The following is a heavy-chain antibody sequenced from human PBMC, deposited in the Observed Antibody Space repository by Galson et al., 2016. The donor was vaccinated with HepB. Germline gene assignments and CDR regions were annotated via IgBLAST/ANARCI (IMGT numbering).Heavy chain of an antibody. J-gene: IGHJ4*03. CDR1: GFIFSNFG. Sequence: SLRLSCAASGFIFSNFGMHWVRQAPGKGLEWVAVISYDANNKYYEDSVKGRFTISRDNSKNTLYLQLNSLRGDDTAVDYCAKATYSGTYFESWGQGTTVTVSS. D-gene: IGHD3-10*01. V-gene: IGHV3-30*18. CDR3: AKATYSGTYFES. CDR2: ISYDANNK.